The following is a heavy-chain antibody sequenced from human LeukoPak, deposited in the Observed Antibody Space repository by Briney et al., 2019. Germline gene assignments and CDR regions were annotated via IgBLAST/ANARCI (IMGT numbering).Heavy chain of an antibody. Sequence: SETLSLTCTVSGGSISSTTYYWSWIRQPAGKGLEWIGRIYTSGSTNYNPSLKSRVTISVDTSKNQFSLKLSSVTAADTAVYYCARDYYDSSGYYYYFDYWGQGTLVTVSS. V-gene: IGHV4-61*02. CDR1: GGSISSTTYY. CDR2: IYTSGST. J-gene: IGHJ4*02. D-gene: IGHD3-22*01. CDR3: ARDYYDSSGYYYYFDY.